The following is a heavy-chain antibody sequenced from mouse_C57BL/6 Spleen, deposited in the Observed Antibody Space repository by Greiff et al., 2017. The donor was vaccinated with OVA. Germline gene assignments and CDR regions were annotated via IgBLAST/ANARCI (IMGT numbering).Heavy chain of an antibody. J-gene: IGHJ4*01. CDR1: GYTFTSYD. D-gene: IGHD2-2*01. CDR3: ARTRGYDRDYYAMDY. V-gene: IGHV1-85*01. CDR2: IYPRDGST. Sequence: QVQLQQSGPELVKPGASVKLSCKASGYTFTSYDINWVKQRPGQGLEWIGWIYPRDGSTKYNEKFKGKATLTVDTSSSTAYMELHSLTSEDSAVYFCARTRGYDRDYYAMDYWGQGTSVTVSS.